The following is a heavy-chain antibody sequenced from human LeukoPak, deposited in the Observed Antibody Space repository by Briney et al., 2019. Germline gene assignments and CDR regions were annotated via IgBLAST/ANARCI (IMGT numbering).Heavy chain of an antibody. D-gene: IGHD3-22*01. Sequence: ASVKVSCKASGYTFTSYGISWVRQAPGQGLEWMGWISAYNGNTNYAQKLQGRVTMTTDTSTSTAYMELRSLRSDDTAVYYCSRDRSYYDSTGHVDYWGQGTLVTVSP. V-gene: IGHV1-18*01. CDR1: GYTFTSYG. CDR3: SRDRSYYDSTGHVDY. J-gene: IGHJ4*02. CDR2: ISAYNGNT.